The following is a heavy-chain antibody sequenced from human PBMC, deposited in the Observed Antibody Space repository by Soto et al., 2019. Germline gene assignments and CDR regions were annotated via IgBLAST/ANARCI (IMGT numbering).Heavy chain of an antibody. V-gene: IGHV1-18*01. Sequence: GASVKVSCKASGYTFTSYGISSVRQAPGQGLEWMGWISGYNGNTKYAQKLQGRVTMTTDTSTSTAYMELRSLRSDDTAVYYCARRHAHDFYDRSGDVPWGQGTQVTVSS. CDR2: ISGYNGNT. CDR1: GYTFTSYG. D-gene: IGHD3-22*01. CDR3: ARRHAHDFYDRSGDVP. J-gene: IGHJ4*02.